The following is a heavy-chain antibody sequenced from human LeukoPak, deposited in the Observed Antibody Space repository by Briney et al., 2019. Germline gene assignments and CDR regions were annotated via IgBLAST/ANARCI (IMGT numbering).Heavy chain of an antibody. J-gene: IGHJ3*02. CDR2: INPSGGST. Sequence: ASVKVSCKASGYTFTSYYMHWVRQAPGQGLEWMGIINPSGGSTSYAQKFQGRVTMTRDMSTSTVYMELSSLRSEDTAVYYCATDSSLLLGAFDIWGQGTMVTVSS. D-gene: IGHD3-22*01. CDR3: ATDSSLLLGAFDI. CDR1: GYTFTSYY. V-gene: IGHV1-46*01.